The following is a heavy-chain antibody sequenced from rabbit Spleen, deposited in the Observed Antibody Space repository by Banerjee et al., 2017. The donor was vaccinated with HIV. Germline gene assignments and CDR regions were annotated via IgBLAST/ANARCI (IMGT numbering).Heavy chain of an antibody. J-gene: IGHJ4*01. CDR1: GFDFSSYY. V-gene: IGHV1S7*01. Sequence: QLEESGGGLVKPEGSLTLTCKASGFDFSSYYMSWVRQAPGKGLEWIGYIDPIFGSTYYASWVNGRFTISSHNAQNTLYLQLNSLTAADTATYFCARDLAGVIGWNFNLWGPGTLVTVS. D-gene: IGHD4-1*01. CDR2: IDPIFGST. CDR3: ARDLAGVIGWNFNL.